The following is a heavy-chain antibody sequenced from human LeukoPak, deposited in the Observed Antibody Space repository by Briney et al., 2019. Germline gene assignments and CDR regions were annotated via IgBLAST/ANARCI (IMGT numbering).Heavy chain of an antibody. V-gene: IGHV4-31*03. J-gene: IGHJ5*02. CDR3: ARGDYYDSSDEGWFDP. CDR2: IYYSGST. CDR1: GGSISSGGYY. D-gene: IGHD3-22*01. Sequence: SETLSLTCTVSGGSISSGGYYWSWLRQHPGTGLEWIGYIYYSGSTYYNPSLKSRVTISVDTSKNQFSLKLSSVTAADTAVYYCARGDYYDSSDEGWFDPWGQGTLVTVSS.